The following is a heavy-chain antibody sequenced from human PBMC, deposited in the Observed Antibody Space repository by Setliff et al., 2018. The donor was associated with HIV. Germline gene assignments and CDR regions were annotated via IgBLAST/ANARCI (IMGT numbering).Heavy chain of an antibody. Sequence: SETLSLTCAVSGGSISSDNWWSWVRQPPGKGLEWIGEIYHSGSTNYNPSLKSRVTISVDRSKNQFSLKLSSVTAADTAVYYCARETGYSPSRYCYYGMDVWGQGTTVTVSS. CDR2: IYHSGST. CDR1: GGSISSDNW. V-gene: IGHV4-4*02. J-gene: IGHJ6*02. D-gene: IGHD3-9*01. CDR3: ARETGYSPSRYCYYGMDV.